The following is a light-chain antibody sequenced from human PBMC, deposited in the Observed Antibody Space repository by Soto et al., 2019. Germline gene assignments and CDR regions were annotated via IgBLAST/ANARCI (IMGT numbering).Light chain of an antibody. CDR2: AAS. CDR1: QTLNNY. V-gene: IGKV1-39*01. J-gene: IGKJ4*01. CDR3: QQSFSPLLT. Sequence: IQMTQSPSSVYPSVGDRVTITCRPSQTLNNYLTWVQQKPGKAPKVLIYAASTLQSGVPSRFSGSGSGGEFSLTISSLQPEDFATYYCQQSFSPLLTFGGGTKVDIK.